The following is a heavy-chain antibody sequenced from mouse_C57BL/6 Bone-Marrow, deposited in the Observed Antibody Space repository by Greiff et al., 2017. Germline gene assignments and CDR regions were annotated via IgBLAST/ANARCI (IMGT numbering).Heavy chain of an antibody. CDR1: GFSLTSYG. D-gene: IGHD1-1*02. V-gene: IGHV2-3*01. CDR2: IWGDGST. Sequence: VHLVESGPGLVAPSQSLSFTCTVSGFSLTSYGVSWVRQPPGKGLEWLGVIWGDGSTNYHSAIISRLSISKDNSKSQAFLKLNSLHTDDTATYYCAKRDYYFCDTLYAIDYWGQGISVTVA. CDR3: AKRDYYFCDTLYAIDY. J-gene: IGHJ4*01.